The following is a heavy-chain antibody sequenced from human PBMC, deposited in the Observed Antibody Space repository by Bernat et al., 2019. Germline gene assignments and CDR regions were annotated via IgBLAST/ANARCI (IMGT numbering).Heavy chain of an antibody. D-gene: IGHD2-2*01. CDR3: ARDSCTTTSCYGD. Sequence: VESGGGLVQPGGSLRLSCAASGFTVLNNYMSWVRQAPGKGPEWVSIIYSDGSTYYADSVKGRFTISRDNSKNTLYLQMNGLRAEDTAVYYCARDSCTTTSCYGDWGQGTQVTVSS. CDR1: GFTVLNNY. CDR2: IYSDGST. V-gene: IGHV3-66*01. J-gene: IGHJ4*02.